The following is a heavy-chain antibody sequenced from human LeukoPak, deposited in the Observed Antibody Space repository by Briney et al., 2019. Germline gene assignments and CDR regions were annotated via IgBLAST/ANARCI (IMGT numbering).Heavy chain of an antibody. CDR2: INHGGGT. J-gene: IGHJ4*02. V-gene: IGHV4-34*01. CDR3: ARGEDGTGDYRPTYFDS. D-gene: IGHD4-17*01. CDR1: GGSFSDYF. Sequence: SETLSLTCAVYGGSFSDYFWNWIRQTPGKGLEWIGEINHGGGTKYNPSLKSRATISVDTSKKQFSLNLTSVTAADTAVYYRARGEDGTGDYRPTYFDSWGQGTLVTVSS.